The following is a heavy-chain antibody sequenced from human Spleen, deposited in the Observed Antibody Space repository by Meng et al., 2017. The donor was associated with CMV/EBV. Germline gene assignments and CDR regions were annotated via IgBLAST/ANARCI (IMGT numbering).Heavy chain of an antibody. CDR3: ARGLTIHGVFRPPASFH. Sequence: GESLKISCVASGFTFRSFWRGWVRQAPGKGLEWVAGIKEEGSEKYSVDSVKGRFTISRDNPMNSLYLQMNSLRGEDTAMYYCARGLTIHGVFRPPASFHWGQGTLVTVSS. CDR1: GFTFRSFW. J-gene: IGHJ4*02. V-gene: IGHV3-7*01. D-gene: IGHD3-3*01. CDR2: IKEEGSEK.